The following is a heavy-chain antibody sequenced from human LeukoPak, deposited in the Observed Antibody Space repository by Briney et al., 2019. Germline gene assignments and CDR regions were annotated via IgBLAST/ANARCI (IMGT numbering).Heavy chain of an antibody. J-gene: IGHJ2*01. Sequence: SQTLSLTCAISGDSVSSTNAAWNWIRQSPSRGLEWLGRTYYRSKWYSEYARSVKSRITIDPDTSKNQFSLQLNSVTPEDAAVYYRARTKGHLDLWGRGTLVTVSS. CDR3: ARTKGHLDL. CDR1: GDSVSSTNAA. CDR2: TYYRSKWYS. V-gene: IGHV6-1*01. D-gene: IGHD2-8*01.